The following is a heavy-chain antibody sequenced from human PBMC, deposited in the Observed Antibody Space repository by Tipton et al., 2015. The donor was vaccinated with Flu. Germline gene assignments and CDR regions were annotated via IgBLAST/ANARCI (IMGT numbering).Heavy chain of an antibody. CDR3: ARHTGDSVRGVIDY. D-gene: IGHD3-10*02. J-gene: IGHJ4*02. Sequence: TLSLTCSVSGYSIRSAYYWGWVRRPPGKGLEWIGTIYHSGTTYYNPSLKCRLTISVDTSKNQFSLRLSSVTAADTAVYYCARHTGDSVRGVIDYWGQGTLVTVSS. V-gene: IGHV4-38-2*01. CDR2: IYHSGTT. CDR1: GYSIRSAYY.